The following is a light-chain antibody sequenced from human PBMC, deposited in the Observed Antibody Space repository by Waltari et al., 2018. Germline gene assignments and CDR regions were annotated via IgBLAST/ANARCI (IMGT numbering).Light chain of an antibody. CDR3: QAWDSSTVV. J-gene: IGLJ2*01. CDR2: QDR. Sequence: SYELTQPPSVSVSPGQPASIPCYGDNLGDQYICGYQQKPGQSPVVVMYQDRKRPSGIPERFSGSNSGNTATLTISGTQAMDEADYYCQAWDSSTVVIGGGTKLTVL. CDR1: NLGDQY. V-gene: IGLV3-1*01.